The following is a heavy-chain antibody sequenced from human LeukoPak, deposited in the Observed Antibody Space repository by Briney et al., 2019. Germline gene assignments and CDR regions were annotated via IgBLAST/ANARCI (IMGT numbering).Heavy chain of an antibody. D-gene: IGHD3-22*01. CDR2: ISGSGGST. V-gene: IGHV3-23*01. CDR1: GFTFSSYA. CDR3: AKEVYYFDTSGLYSFAFDI. Sequence: PGGSLRLSCAASGFTFSSYAMSWVRQAPGKGLEWVSAISGSGGSTYYADSVKGRFTISRDNSKNTLYLQMNSLRAEDTAVYYCAKEVYYFDTSGLYSFAFDIWGQGTMVTVPS. J-gene: IGHJ3*02.